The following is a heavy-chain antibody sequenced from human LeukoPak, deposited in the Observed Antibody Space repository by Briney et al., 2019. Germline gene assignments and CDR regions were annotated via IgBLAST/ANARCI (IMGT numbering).Heavy chain of an antibody. D-gene: IGHD3-22*01. CDR1: GASFNSDDQY. V-gene: IGHV4-31*03. CDR2: IHPSGML. Sequence: SETLSLTCTVSGASFNSDDQYWNWIRQSPGKGLEWIGSIHPSGMLYNNPSLESRVTMSRDTSKKKFSLNLNSVTAADTAVYFCSRGLDSRKLGYWGQGILVTVSS. CDR3: SRGLDSRKLGY. J-gene: IGHJ4*02.